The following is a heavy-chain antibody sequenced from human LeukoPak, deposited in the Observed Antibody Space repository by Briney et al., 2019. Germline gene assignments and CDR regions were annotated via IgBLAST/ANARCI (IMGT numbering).Heavy chain of an antibody. D-gene: IGHD5-12*01. CDR3: ARLKLDMDSYDSHFDY. Sequence: RFQGRVTFTRDTSASTAYMELSSLRSEDTAVYYCARLKLDMDSYDSHFDYWGQGTLVTVSS. J-gene: IGHJ4*02. V-gene: IGHV1-3*01.